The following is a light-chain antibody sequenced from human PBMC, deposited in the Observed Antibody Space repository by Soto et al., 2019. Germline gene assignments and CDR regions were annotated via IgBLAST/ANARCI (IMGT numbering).Light chain of an antibody. CDR2: GAS. Sequence: EIVLTQSPGTLSFSPGERATLSCRASQSVSSSYLAWYQQKPGQAPRLLIYGASSRATGIPDRFSGSGSGTDFTLTISRLEPEDFAVYYCQQYGSSPPYSFGQGTKVEIK. CDR1: QSVSSSY. CDR3: QQYGSSPPYS. J-gene: IGKJ2*03. V-gene: IGKV3-20*01.